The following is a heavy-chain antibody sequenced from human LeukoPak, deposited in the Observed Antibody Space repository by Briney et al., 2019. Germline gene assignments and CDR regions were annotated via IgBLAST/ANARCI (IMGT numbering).Heavy chain of an antibody. J-gene: IGHJ6*03. Sequence: ASETLSLXCTVSGGSISSGSYYWSWIRQPAGKGQEWIGRIYTSGSTNYNPSLKSRVTISVDTSKNQFSLKLSSVTAADTAVYYCAISVVHDSSGYYYYYMDVWGKGTTVTVSS. CDR2: IYTSGST. CDR3: AISVVHDSSGYYYYYMDV. V-gene: IGHV4-61*02. D-gene: IGHD3-22*01. CDR1: GGSISSGSYY.